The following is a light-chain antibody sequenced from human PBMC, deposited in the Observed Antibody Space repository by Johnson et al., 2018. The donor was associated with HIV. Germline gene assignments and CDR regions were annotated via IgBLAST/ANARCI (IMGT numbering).Light chain of an antibody. CDR3: GTWGGV. CDR2: ENT. J-gene: IGLJ1*01. CDR1: SSNIGNNY. V-gene: IGLV1-51*02. Sequence: QSVLTQPPSVSAAPGQKVTISCSGSSSNIGNNYVSWYQQLPGTAPKLLIYENTKRPSGIPDRFSGSKSGTSATLGITGLQTGDGADYYCGTWGGVFGTGTKVTVL.